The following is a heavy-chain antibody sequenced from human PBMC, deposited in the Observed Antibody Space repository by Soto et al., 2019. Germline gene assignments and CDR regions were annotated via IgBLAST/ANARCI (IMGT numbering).Heavy chain of an antibody. J-gene: IGHJ4*02. CDR1: GFSFVNYA. Sequence: PGGSLRLSSESSGFSFVNYAINWVRQAPGKGLEWVSGLSGSGTSTYYADSVKGRFTISRDNSRDTLFLQMNSLTADDTAVYYCAKATTNGGWFNPFDSWGQGALVTVSS. V-gene: IGHV3-23*01. CDR3: AKATTNGGWFNPFDS. D-gene: IGHD6-19*01. CDR2: LSGSGTST.